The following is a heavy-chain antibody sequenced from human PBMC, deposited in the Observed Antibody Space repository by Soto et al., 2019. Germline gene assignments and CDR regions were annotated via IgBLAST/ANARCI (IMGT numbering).Heavy chain of an antibody. CDR1: GYTFTSYG. CDR3: ARGSYISSWYSLDY. V-gene: IGHV1-18*04. CDR2: ISAHNGNT. D-gene: IGHD6-13*01. Sequence: ASVKVSCKASGYTFTSYGISWVRRAPGQGLEWMGWISAHNGNTDYAQKFQGRVTMTTDTSTSTASMELRSLRSDDTAVYYCARGSYISSWYSLDYWGQGTLVTVSS. J-gene: IGHJ4*02.